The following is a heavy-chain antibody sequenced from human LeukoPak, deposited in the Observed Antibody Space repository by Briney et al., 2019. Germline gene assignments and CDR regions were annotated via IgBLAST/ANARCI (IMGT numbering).Heavy chain of an antibody. CDR2: IIPIFGTA. Sequence: SVKVSCKASGYTFTNFGISWVRQAPGQGLEWMGGIIPIFGTANYAQKFQGRVTITADESTSTAYMELSSLRSEDTAVYYCARGDHPRDYWFDPWGQGTLVTVSS. CDR3: ARGDHPRDYWFDP. D-gene: IGHD3-10*01. J-gene: IGHJ5*02. CDR1: GYTFTNFG. V-gene: IGHV1-69*13.